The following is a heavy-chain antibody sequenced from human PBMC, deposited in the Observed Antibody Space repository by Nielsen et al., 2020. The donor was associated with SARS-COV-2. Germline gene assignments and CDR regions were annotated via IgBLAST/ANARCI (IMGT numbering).Heavy chain of an antibody. J-gene: IGHJ5*02. Sequence: SETLSLTCAVYGGSFSGYYWSWIRQPPGKGLEWIGEINHSGSTNYNPSLKSRVTISVDTSKNQFSLKLSSVTAADTAVYYCARGRRRHIAAAGTGGFDPWGQGTLVTVSS. CDR3: ARGRRRHIAAAGTGGFDP. CDR1: GGSFSGYY. V-gene: IGHV4-34*01. CDR2: INHSGST. D-gene: IGHD6-13*01.